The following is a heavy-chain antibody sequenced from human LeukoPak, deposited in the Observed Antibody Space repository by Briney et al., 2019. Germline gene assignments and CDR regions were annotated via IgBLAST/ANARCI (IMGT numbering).Heavy chain of an antibody. J-gene: IGHJ3*02. CDR3: ARGDYYDTSGYVFDI. CDR1: GFTFSSYG. CDR2: IWYDGSNK. Sequence: GGSLRLSCAASGFTFSSYGMHWVRQAPGKGLEWVAVIWYDGSNKYYADSVKGRFTISSDNSKNTLYLQMNSLRAEDTAVYYCARGDYYDTSGYVFDIWGQGTMVTVFS. D-gene: IGHD3-22*01. V-gene: IGHV3-33*01.